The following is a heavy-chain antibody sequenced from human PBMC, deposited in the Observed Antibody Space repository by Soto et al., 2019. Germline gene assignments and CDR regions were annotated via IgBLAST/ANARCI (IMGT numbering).Heavy chain of an antibody. Sequence: PGGSLRLSCAASGFTFSDYWMSWVRQTPGKGLEWVGNINLDGSEKYYAGFVKGRFTISRDNAKNSLYLQMNSLRAEDTAVYYCALRAGPLGGQGTLVTVSS. J-gene: IGHJ4*02. CDR1: GFTFSDYW. CDR2: INLDGSEK. D-gene: IGHD6-13*01. V-gene: IGHV3-7*02. CDR3: ALRAGPL.